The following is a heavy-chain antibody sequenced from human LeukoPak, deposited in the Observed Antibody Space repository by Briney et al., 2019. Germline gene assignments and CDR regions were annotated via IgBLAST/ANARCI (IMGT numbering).Heavy chain of an antibody. CDR2: IYYSGST. CDR3: AGRDYYDSSVDY. J-gene: IGHJ4*02. D-gene: IGHD3-22*01. Sequence: PSQTLSLTYTVSGGSISSGGYYWSWIRQHPGKGLEWIGYIYYSGSTYCNPPLKSRVTISVDTSKNQFSLKLSSVTAADTAVYYCAGRDYYDSSVDYWGQGTLVTVSS. CDR1: GGSISSGGYY. V-gene: IGHV4-31*03.